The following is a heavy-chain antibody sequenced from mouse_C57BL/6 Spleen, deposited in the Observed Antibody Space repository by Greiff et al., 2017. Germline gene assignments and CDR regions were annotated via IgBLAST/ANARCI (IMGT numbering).Heavy chain of an antibody. CDR1: GYSITSGYY. CDR2: ISYDGSN. Sequence: DVQLQESGPGLVKPSQSLSLTCSVTGYSITSGYYWNWIRRFPGNKLEWMGYISYDGSNNYNPSLQNRISSTRDNSKNQFFLKLNSVTTEDTATYYCARREFITTVVSTDYWGQGTTLTVSS. D-gene: IGHD1-1*01. V-gene: IGHV3-6*01. CDR3: ARREFITTVVSTDY. J-gene: IGHJ2*01.